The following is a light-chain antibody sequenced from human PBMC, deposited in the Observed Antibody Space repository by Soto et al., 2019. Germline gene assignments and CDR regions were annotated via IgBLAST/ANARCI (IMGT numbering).Light chain of an antibody. Sequence: SYDLTQPPSVSLAPGQTASIACVGDSIGSKSVNWYQQRPGQAPVVVVYDDTDRPTGIPERFSGSNSGNTATLTITRVEAGDEADYYCQVWDGRSFQGVFGPGTKVTAL. CDR1: SIGSKS. V-gene: IGLV3-21*02. CDR2: DDT. J-gene: IGLJ1*01. CDR3: QVWDGRSFQGV.